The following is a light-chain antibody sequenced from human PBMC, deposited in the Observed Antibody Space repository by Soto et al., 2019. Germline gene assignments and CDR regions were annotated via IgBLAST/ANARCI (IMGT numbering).Light chain of an antibody. CDR2: WSS. V-gene: IGKV4-1*01. CDR3: QQYQSIPFT. J-gene: IGKJ3*01. Sequence: DIVMTQSPDSLALSLGERATINCRSSQSVLNSSNGNSYLAWYQQKPGQPPRLLIYWSSTRESGVPDRFSGSGSGTDFTLTVSSLQAEDAAVYYCQQYQSIPFTFGPGTKVHI. CDR1: QSVLNSSNGNSY.